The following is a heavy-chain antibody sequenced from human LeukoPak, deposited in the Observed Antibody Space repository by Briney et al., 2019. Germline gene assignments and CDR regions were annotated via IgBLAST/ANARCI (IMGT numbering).Heavy chain of an antibody. CDR3: AKCFRGYNYVIFDY. CDR2: ISGSGGST. CDR1: GFTFSSYD. V-gene: IGHV3-23*01. J-gene: IGHJ4*02. Sequence: GGPLRLSCAASGFTFSSYDMSWVRQAPGKGLEGVSYISGSGGSTDYADSVKGRFTISRDNSNNTLYLRMNSLRAEDTAVYYCAKCFRGYNYVIFDYWGQGTLVTVSS. D-gene: IGHD5-18*01.